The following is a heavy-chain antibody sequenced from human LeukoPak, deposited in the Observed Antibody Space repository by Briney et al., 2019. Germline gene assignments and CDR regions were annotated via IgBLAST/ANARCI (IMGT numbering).Heavy chain of an antibody. CDR2: IYHSGST. V-gene: IGHV4-38-2*02. Sequence: PSETLSLTCTVSGYSISSGYYWGWIRQPPGKGLEWIGSIYHSGSTYYNPSLKSRVTISVDTSKNQFSLKLSSVTAADTAVYYCSSTSPPKFDYWGQGTLVTVSS. J-gene: IGHJ4*02. CDR3: SSTSPPKFDY. CDR1: GYSISSGYY.